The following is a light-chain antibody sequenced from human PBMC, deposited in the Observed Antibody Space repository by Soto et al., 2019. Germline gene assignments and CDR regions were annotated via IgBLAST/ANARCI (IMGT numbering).Light chain of an antibody. J-gene: IGKJ4*01. V-gene: IGKV3-11*01. CDR3: QQRSNWPPLT. CDR2: DAS. Sequence: EIVLTQSPATLSLSPGERATLSCRASPSVSSYFAWYQQKPGQAPRLLIYDASTRATGIPARFSGSGSGTDFTLTISSLEPEDFAVYYCQQRSNWPPLTFGGGTKVEIK. CDR1: PSVSSY.